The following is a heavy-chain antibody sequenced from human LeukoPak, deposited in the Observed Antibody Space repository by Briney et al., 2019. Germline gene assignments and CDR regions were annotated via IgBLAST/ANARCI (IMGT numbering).Heavy chain of an antibody. D-gene: IGHD3-3*01. J-gene: IGHJ5*02. CDR3: ARVDYDFWSGYYQGWFDP. Sequence: SETLSLTCTVSGGSISSGSYYWSWIRQPAGKGLEWIGRIYTTGSTNYNPSLKSRLTISVDTSKNQFSLKLSSVTAADTAVYYCARVDYDFWSGYYQGWFDPWGQGTLVTVSS. CDR1: GGSISSGSYY. CDR2: IYTTGST. V-gene: IGHV4-61*02.